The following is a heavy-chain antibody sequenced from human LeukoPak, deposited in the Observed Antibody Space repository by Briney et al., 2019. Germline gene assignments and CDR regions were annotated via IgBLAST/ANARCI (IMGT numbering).Heavy chain of an antibody. D-gene: IGHD3-10*01. V-gene: IGHV4-4*07. Sequence: SETLSLTCTVSGGSISSYYWSWIRQPAGKGLEWIGRIYTSGSTNYNPSLKSRVTMSVDTSKNQFSLKLSSVTAADTAVYYCARDANYYGSGSYYFRYWGQGTLVTVSS. CDR1: GGSISSYY. CDR2: IYTSGST. CDR3: ARDANYYGSGSYYFRY. J-gene: IGHJ4*02.